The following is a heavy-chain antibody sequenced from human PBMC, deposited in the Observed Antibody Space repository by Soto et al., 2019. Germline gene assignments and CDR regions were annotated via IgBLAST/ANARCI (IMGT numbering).Heavy chain of an antibody. J-gene: IGHJ5*02. Sequence: SETLSLTCAVSGGSISSGYSWSWIRQPPGKGLEWIGYIYHSGITYYNPSLKSRVTISVDRSKNQFSLKLSSVTAADTAVYYCARGYCSISSCSNWLDPWGQGTLVTVSS. D-gene: IGHD2-2*01. CDR3: ARGYCSISSCSNWLDP. V-gene: IGHV4-30-2*01. CDR1: GGSISSGYS. CDR2: IYHSGIT.